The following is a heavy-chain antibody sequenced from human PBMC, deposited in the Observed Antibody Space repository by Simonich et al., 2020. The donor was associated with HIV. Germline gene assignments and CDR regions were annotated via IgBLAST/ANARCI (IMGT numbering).Heavy chain of an antibody. CDR2: INHRGRT. J-gene: IGHJ1*01. CDR3: ARLTAGGLGEYFQH. Sequence: QVQLQQWGAGLLKPSETLSLTCAVYGGSVSCYYWSWIRQPPGKGLEWIGEINHRGRTNNNPSLKSRVTISVDTSKNQFSLKLSSVTAADTAVYYCARLTAGGLGEYFQHWGQGTLVTVSS. V-gene: IGHV4-34*01. D-gene: IGHD6-13*01. CDR1: GGSVSCYY.